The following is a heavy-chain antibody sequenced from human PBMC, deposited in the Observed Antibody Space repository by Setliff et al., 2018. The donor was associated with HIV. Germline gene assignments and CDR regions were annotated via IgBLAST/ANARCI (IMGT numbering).Heavy chain of an antibody. D-gene: IGHD4-17*01. Sequence: PGGSLRLSCAASGFTFSSYAMSWVRQAPGKGLEWVAVIYSGGSSTYYADSVKGRFTISRDNSKNTLYLQMNSLRAEDTAVYYCAAHDCGDWYYFDYWGQGTLVTVSS. V-gene: IGHV3-23*03. CDR3: AAHDCGDWYYFDY. CDR1: GFTFSSYA. J-gene: IGHJ4*02. CDR2: IYSGGSST.